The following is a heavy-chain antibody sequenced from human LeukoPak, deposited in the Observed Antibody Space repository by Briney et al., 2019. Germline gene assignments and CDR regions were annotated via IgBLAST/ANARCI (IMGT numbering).Heavy chain of an antibody. Sequence: ASVKVSCKASGYTFTSYGIGWVRQAPGQGLEWMGWINTNTGNPTYAQGFTGRFVFSLDTSVSTAYLQISSLKAEDTAVYYCARDQQLVRHDAFDIWGQGTMVTVSS. D-gene: IGHD6-13*01. CDR2: INTNTGNP. CDR3: ARDQQLVRHDAFDI. J-gene: IGHJ3*02. CDR1: GYTFTSYG. V-gene: IGHV7-4-1*02.